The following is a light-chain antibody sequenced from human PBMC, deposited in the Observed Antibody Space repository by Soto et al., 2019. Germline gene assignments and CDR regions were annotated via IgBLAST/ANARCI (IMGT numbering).Light chain of an antibody. Sequence: QLVLTQPASVSGSPGQSITISCTGTSSDIGAYNFVSWYQQHPGKAPKLMLYDVNIRPSGVSNRFSGSKSGNTASLTISGLQAEDEADYYCTSCTTSTTMIFGGGTKLTVL. V-gene: IGLV2-14*03. CDR3: TSCTTSTTMI. J-gene: IGLJ2*01. CDR1: SSDIGAYNF. CDR2: DVN.